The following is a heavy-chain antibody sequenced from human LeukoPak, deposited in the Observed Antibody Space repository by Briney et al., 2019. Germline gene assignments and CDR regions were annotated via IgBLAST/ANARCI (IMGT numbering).Heavy chain of an antibody. V-gene: IGHV4-59*01. J-gene: IGHJ3*02. D-gene: IGHD5-18*01. CDR2: IYNSGST. CDR1: GGSISTYY. CDR3: ARAVYVDTAMVGDAFDI. Sequence: KTSETLSLTCTVSGGSISTYYWSWIRKPPGKGLEWIGHIYNSGSTNYSPSLKSRVTISVDTSKNQFSLKLSSVTAADTAVYYCARAVYVDTAMVGDAFDIWGQGTMVTVSS.